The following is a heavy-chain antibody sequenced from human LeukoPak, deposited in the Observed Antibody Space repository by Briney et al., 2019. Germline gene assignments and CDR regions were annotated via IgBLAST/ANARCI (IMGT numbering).Heavy chain of an antibody. CDR3: VRQGGRGGSIWGSSDC. D-gene: IGHD3-16*01. Sequence: GESLKISCMGSGYSFTSYWISWVRQMPGKGLEWVGRIDPSDSYTNYSPSFQGHVTISADKSISTAYLQWSSLKVSDTAMYYCVRQGGRGGSIWGSSDCWGQGTLVTVSS. J-gene: IGHJ4*02. CDR1: GYSFTSYW. CDR2: IDPSDSYT. V-gene: IGHV5-10-1*01.